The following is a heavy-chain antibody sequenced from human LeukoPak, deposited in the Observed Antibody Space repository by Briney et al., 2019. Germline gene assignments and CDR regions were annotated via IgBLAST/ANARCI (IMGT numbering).Heavy chain of an antibody. J-gene: IGHJ4*02. V-gene: IGHV4-59*01. CDR3: ARLGRGSSAGFDF. Sequence: SETLSLTCTVSGVSFSSYYWNWIRQPPGKGLEWIGYMFYSESSNYSPSLKSRVTISVDTSMHQFSLKLSSVTAADTAVYFCARLGRGSSAGFDFWGQGILVTVSS. D-gene: IGHD6-6*01. CDR2: MFYSESS. CDR1: GVSFSSYY.